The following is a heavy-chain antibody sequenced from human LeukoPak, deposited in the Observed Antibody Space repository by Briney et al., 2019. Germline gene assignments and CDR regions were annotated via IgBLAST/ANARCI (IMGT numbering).Heavy chain of an antibody. D-gene: IGHD7-27*01. J-gene: IGHJ4*02. Sequence: ASVKVSCKASGYTFTSYDFNWVRQATGQRPEWMGWMSPNSGDTGYAQKFQDRVTMSRNTSISTAYMELSSLRSDDTAVYYCARGPPNWGYDYWGPGTLVTVSS. CDR3: ARGPPNWGYDY. CDR2: MSPNSGDT. V-gene: IGHV1-8*01. CDR1: GYTFTSYD.